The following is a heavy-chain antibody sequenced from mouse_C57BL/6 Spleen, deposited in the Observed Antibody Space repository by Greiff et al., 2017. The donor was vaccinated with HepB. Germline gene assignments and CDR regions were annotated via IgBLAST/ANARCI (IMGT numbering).Heavy chain of an antibody. CDR3: ARDYGSSYVDWFAY. V-gene: IGHV1-85*01. D-gene: IGHD1-1*01. CDR1: GYTFTSYD. Sequence: QVHVKQSGPELVKPGASVKLSCKASGYTFTSYDINWVKQRPGQGLEWIGWIYPRDGSTKYNEKFKGKATLTVDTSSSTAYMELHSLTSEDSAVYFCARDYGSSYVDWFAYWGQGTLVTVSA. CDR2: IYPRDGST. J-gene: IGHJ3*01.